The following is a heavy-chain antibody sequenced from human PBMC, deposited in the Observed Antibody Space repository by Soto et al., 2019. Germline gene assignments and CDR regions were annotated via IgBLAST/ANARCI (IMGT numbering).Heavy chain of an antibody. CDR1: GYTFTGYY. J-gene: IGHJ2*01. CDR3: ARDHQSITIFGVDKDWYFDL. V-gene: IGHV1-2*04. D-gene: IGHD3-3*01. CDR2: INPSIGGT. Sequence: ASVKVSCKASGYTFTGYYMHWVRQAPGQGLEWMGWINPSIGGTNYAQKIQGWVTMTRDTSISTAYMELSRLRSDDTAVYYCARDHQSITIFGVDKDWYFDLWGRGTLVTVSS.